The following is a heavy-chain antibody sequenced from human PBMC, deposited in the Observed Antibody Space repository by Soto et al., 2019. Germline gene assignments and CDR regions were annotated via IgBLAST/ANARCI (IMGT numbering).Heavy chain of an antibody. Sequence: GSLRLSGAASGFTFSDYYMSWMRQAPGKGLEWVSYISSSSSYTNYADSVKGRFTISRDNAKNSLYLQMNSLRAEDTAVYYCARVGGGSGWYKAYYFDYWGQGTLVTVSS. D-gene: IGHD6-19*01. CDR2: ISSSSSYT. V-gene: IGHV3-11*06. J-gene: IGHJ4*02. CDR3: ARVGGGSGWYKAYYFDY. CDR1: GFTFSDYY.